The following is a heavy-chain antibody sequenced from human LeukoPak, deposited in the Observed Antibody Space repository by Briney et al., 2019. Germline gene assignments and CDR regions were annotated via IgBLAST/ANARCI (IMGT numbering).Heavy chain of an antibody. V-gene: IGHV3-7*01. CDR3: ARDLEMATINAFDI. CDR1: GFTFSSYE. CDR2: IKQDGSEK. Sequence: PGGSLRLSCAASGFTFSSYEMNWVRQAPGKGLEWVANIKQDGSEKYYVDSVKGRFTISRDSAKNSLYLQMNSLRAEDTAVYYCARDLEMATINAFDIWGQGTMVTVSS. D-gene: IGHD5-24*01. J-gene: IGHJ3*02.